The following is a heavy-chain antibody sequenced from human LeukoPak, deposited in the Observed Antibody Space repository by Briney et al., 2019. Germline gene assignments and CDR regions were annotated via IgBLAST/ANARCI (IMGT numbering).Heavy chain of an antibody. V-gene: IGHV4-4*07. Sequence: SETLSLTCTVSGGSISNYYWSWIRQPAGKGLKWIGRIYTSGSPNYNPSLKSRVTMSVDTSKNQFSLKLSSVTAADTAVYYCAAAGNYYYYGMDVWGQGTTVTVSS. D-gene: IGHD6-19*01. J-gene: IGHJ6*02. CDR1: GGSISNYY. CDR2: IYTSGSP. CDR3: AAAGNYYYYGMDV.